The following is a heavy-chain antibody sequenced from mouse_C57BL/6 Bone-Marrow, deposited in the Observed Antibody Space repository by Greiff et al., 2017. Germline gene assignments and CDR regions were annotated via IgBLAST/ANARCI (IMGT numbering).Heavy chain of an antibody. CDR3: ARLGYYYGHYAMDY. J-gene: IGHJ4*01. CDR2: ISNLAYSI. CDR1: GFTFSDYG. V-gene: IGHV5-15*01. Sequence: EVQLVESGGGLVQPGGSLKLSCAASGFTFSDYGMAWVRQAPRQGPEWVAFISNLAYSIYYADTVTGRFTIARENAKNTLYLEMSSLRSEDTAMYYCARLGYYYGHYAMDYWGQGTSVTVSS. D-gene: IGHD1-1*01.